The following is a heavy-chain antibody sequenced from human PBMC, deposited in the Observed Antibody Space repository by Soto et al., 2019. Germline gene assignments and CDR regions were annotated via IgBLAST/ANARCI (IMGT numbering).Heavy chain of an antibody. V-gene: IGHV4-34*01. CDR3: AGVDSSGYSYYYYGMDV. CDR2: INHSGST. D-gene: IGHD3-22*01. Sequence: SETLSLTCAVYGGSFSGYYWSWIRQPPGKGLEWIGEINHSGSTNYNPSLKSRVTISVDTSKNQFSLKLSSVTAADTAVYYCAGVDSSGYSYYYYGMDVWGQGTTVT. CDR1: GGSFSGYY. J-gene: IGHJ6*02.